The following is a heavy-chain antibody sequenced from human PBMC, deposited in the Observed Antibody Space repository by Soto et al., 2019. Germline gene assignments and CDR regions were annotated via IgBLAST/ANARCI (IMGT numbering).Heavy chain of an antibody. CDR3: ARLFGRYGWFDP. CDR1: GLNVTRNY. CDR2: MSSGVYT. D-gene: IGHD2-21*01. V-gene: IGHV3-53*01. J-gene: IGHJ5*02. Sequence: EVQLVESGGGLIQRGGSLRLSCAASGLNVTRNYMSGVRQAPGKGLEWVSVMSSGVYTYYADSVKGRFTISRDNSKNTLFLQINSLITEDTAVYYCARLFGRYGWFDPWGQGTLVTVSS.